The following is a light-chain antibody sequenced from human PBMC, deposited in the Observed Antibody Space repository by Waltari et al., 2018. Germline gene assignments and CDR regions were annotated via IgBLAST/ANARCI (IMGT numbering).Light chain of an antibody. Sequence: QSALTQPASVSGSPGQSITISCTGTSSDVGSYNLVSLYQQHPGKAPKLMIYEGSKRPSGVSNRFSGSKSGNTASLTISGLQAEDEADYYCCSYAGSSTSSVFGGGTKLTVL. CDR1: SSDVGSYNL. J-gene: IGLJ2*01. CDR3: CSYAGSSTSSV. V-gene: IGLV2-23*01. CDR2: EGS.